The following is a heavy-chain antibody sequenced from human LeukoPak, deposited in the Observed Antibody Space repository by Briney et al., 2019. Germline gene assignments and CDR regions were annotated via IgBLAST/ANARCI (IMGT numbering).Heavy chain of an antibody. CDR1: GFTFSSYG. CDR3: ARDFFSGSYYYFDY. J-gene: IGHJ4*02. Sequence: PGRSLRLSCAASGFTFSSYGMHWVRQAPGKGLEWVAVIRYDGSNKYYADSVKGRFTISRDNSKNTVYLQMNSLRAEDTAVYYCARDFFSGSYYYFDYWGQGTLVTVSS. D-gene: IGHD1-26*01. V-gene: IGHV3-33*01. CDR2: IRYDGSNK.